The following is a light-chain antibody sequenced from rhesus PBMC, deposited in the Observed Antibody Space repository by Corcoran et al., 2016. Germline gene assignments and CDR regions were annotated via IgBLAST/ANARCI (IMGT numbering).Light chain of an antibody. CDR3: SAWDNSLSGYI. V-gene: IGLV3-44*01. CDR2: YDS. Sequence: SYELTQPPSVSVSPGQTARITCGGDNIGSEVVNWYQQKPPQAPVLVIYYDSERPSGIPDRFSGSKSGTSASLAISGLQSEDEADYYCSAWDNSLSGYIFGAGTRLTVL. CDR1: NIGSEV. J-gene: IGLJ1*01.